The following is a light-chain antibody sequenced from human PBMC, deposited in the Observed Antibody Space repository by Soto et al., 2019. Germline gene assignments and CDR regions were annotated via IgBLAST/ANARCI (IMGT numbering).Light chain of an antibody. J-gene: IGKJ1*01. Sequence: EIVLTHSPGTLSLSPCERATLSSSASQSVTNSYLAWYQQKPGQAPRLLMYGASSRATGIPDRFSGSGSGTDFTLTISRLEPEDFAVYYCQQYGSSPRFGQGTKVDIK. CDR2: GAS. V-gene: IGKV3-20*01. CDR1: QSVTNSY. CDR3: QQYGSSPR.